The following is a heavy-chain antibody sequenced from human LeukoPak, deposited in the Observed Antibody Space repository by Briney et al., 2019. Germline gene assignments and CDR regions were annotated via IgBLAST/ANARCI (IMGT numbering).Heavy chain of an antibody. V-gene: IGHV1-2*02. J-gene: IGHJ4*02. CDR1: GYTFTGYY. CDR2: INPNSGGT. CDR3: ARVRDCSSTSCSASLDY. Sequence: ASVKVSCKASGYTFTGYYMHWVRQAPGQGLEWMGWINPNSGGTNYAQKFQGRVTMTRDTSISTAYMELSRLRSDDTAVYYCARVRDCSSTSCSASLDYGGQGTLVTVSS. D-gene: IGHD2-2*01.